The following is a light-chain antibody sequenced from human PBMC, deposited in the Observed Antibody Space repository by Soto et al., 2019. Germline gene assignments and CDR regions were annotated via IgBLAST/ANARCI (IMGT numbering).Light chain of an antibody. Sequence: QAVVTQPPSASGTPGQRVTISCSGSSSNIGTNYVYWYQQLPGTAPKLLIYANNQRPSGVPDRFSGSKSGTSASLAISGLRSEDEADYYCAAWDDSLSGWVVFGGGTKLTVL. CDR2: ANN. V-gene: IGLV1-47*02. CDR1: SSNIGTNY. CDR3: AAWDDSLSGWVV. J-gene: IGLJ2*01.